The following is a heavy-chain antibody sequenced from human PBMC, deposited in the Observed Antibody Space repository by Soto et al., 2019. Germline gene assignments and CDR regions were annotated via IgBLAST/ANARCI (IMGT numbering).Heavy chain of an antibody. CDR2: INAGNGNT. CDR3: AREGGGSSSWYGEDY. J-gene: IGHJ4*02. D-gene: IGHD6-13*01. Sequence: ASVKVSCKASGYTFTSYAMHWVRQAPGQRLEWMGWINAGNGNTKYSQKFQGRVTITRDTSASTAYMELSSLRSEDTAVYYCAREGGGSSSWYGEDYWGQGTLVTVSS. CDR1: GYTFTSYA. V-gene: IGHV1-3*01.